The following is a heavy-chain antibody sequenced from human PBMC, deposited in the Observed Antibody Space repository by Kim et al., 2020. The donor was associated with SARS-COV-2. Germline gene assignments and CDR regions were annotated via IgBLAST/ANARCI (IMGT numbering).Heavy chain of an antibody. Sequence: ASVKVSCKASGYTFTSYGISWVRQAPGQGLEWMGWISAYNGNTNYAQKLQGRVTMTTDTSTSTAYMELRSLRSDDTAVYYCAREDSGRYYYYGMDVWGQGTTVTVSS. CDR1: GYTFTSYG. D-gene: IGHD5-12*01. V-gene: IGHV1-18*01. CDR3: AREDSGRYYYYGMDV. J-gene: IGHJ6*02. CDR2: ISAYNGNT.